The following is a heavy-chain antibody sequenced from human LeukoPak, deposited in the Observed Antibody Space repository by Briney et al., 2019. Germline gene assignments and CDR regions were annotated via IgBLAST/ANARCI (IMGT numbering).Heavy chain of an antibody. Sequence: GGSLRLSCAASGFTFSSYSMNWVRQAPGKGLEWVSSISSSSSYIYYADSVKGRFTISRDNAKNSLYLQMNSLRAEDTALYYCGKDVTKGSSWYYGMDVWGQGTTVTVFS. CDR1: GFTFSSYS. D-gene: IGHD6-13*01. CDR3: GKDVTKGSSWYYGMDV. V-gene: IGHV3-21*04. CDR2: ISSSSSYI. J-gene: IGHJ6*02.